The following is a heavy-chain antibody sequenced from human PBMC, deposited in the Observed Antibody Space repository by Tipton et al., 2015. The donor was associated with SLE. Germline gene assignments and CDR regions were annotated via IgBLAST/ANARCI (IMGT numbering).Heavy chain of an antibody. J-gene: IGHJ4*02. V-gene: IGHV4-34*01. CDR1: GGSFSGYY. Sequence: TLSLTCAVYGGSFSGYYWSWIRQPPGKGLEWIGEINHSGSTNYNPSLKSRVTISVDTSKNQFSLKLSSVTAADTDVYYCARGWRTVDYYDSSGTFDYWGQGTLVTVSS. CDR3: ARGWRTVDYYDSSGTFDY. CDR2: INHSGST. D-gene: IGHD3-22*01.